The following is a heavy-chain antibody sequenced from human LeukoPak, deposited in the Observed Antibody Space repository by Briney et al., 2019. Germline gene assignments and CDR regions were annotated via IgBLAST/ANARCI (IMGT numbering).Heavy chain of an antibody. CDR1: GFTFSWYG. V-gene: IGHV3-30*02. Sequence: GGSLRLSCAASGFTFSWYGMHWVRQAPGKGLEWVAFMRYDGSNEYYPDSVKGRFTISRDNSKNTLYLQMNSLRTEDTAVYYCAKDRSGTYDAFDIWGQGTMVTVSS. CDR2: MRYDGSNE. CDR3: AKDRSGTYDAFDI. D-gene: IGHD1-26*01. J-gene: IGHJ3*02.